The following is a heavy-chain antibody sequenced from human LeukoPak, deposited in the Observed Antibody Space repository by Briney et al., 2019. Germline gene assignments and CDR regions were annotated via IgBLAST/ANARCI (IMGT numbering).Heavy chain of an antibody. CDR1: GGSISSSNW. J-gene: IGHJ4*02. D-gene: IGHD3-10*01. Sequence: SETLSLTCAVSGGSISSSNWWSWVRQPPGKGLEWIGEIYHSGSTNYNPSLKSRVTISVDKSKNQFSLKLSSVTAADTTVYYCASGHYYGSGSSLDYWGQGTLVTVSS. CDR2: IYHSGST. CDR3: ASGHYYGSGSSLDY. V-gene: IGHV4-4*02.